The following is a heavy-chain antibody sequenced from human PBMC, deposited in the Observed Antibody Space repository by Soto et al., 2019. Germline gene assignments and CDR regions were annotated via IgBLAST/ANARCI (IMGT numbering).Heavy chain of an antibody. D-gene: IGHD6-13*01. J-gene: IGHJ5*02. CDR1: GGSFSSGAYY. CDR3: ARVSATGTIWFDP. V-gene: IGHV4-31*03. CDR2: ISYRGTP. Sequence: QVQLQEAGPGLVKPSQNLSLTCTVSGGSFSSGAYYWSWVRRHPGMGLEWIGYISYRGTPYYNPSLKSRLTISVDASKNQCSLRLSSVTAADTAVYYCARVSATGTIWFDPWGQVTLVNVAS.